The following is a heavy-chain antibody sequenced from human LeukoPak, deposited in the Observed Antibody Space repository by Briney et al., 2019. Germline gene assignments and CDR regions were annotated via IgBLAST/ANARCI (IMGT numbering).Heavy chain of an antibody. V-gene: IGHV3-53*01. Sequence: GGSLRLSCAASGFTVSSNYMSWVRQAPGKWLEWVSVIYSGGSTYYADSVKGRFTISRDNSKNTLYLQMNSLRAEDTAVYYCARDYYGSGSCMDVWGQGTTVTVSS. CDR3: ARDYYGSGSCMDV. D-gene: IGHD3-10*01. J-gene: IGHJ6*02. CDR2: IYSGGST. CDR1: GFTVSSNY.